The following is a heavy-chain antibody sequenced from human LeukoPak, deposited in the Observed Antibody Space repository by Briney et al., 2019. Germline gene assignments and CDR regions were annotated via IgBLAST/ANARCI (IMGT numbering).Heavy chain of an antibody. CDR3: AKYYYESSGYPVYFDY. Sequence: GGSLRLSCAASGFTFSSYAMSWVRQAPGKGLEWVSAISGSGGSTYYADSVKGRFTISRDNSKNTLYLQMNSLRAEDTAVYYCAKYYYESSGYPVYFDYRGQGTLVTVSS. D-gene: IGHD3-22*01. V-gene: IGHV3-23*01. J-gene: IGHJ4*02. CDR2: ISGSGGST. CDR1: GFTFSSYA.